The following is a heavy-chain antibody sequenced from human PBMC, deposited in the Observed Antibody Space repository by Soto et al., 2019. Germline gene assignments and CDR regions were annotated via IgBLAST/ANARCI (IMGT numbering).Heavy chain of an antibody. V-gene: IGHV1-69*01. CDR2: IIPMFRTA. Sequence: QVQLVQSGAEVKKTGSSVKVSCRASGGTFSTYAISWVRQAPGQGLEWVGGIIPMFRTANYAQRFQGRVTITADESTTTAYMEQSSLTSEDTAVYYCASGITYYYDRGDYDYPPHLDYWGQGTLVTVSS. CDR3: ASGITYYYDRGDYDYPPHLDY. D-gene: IGHD3-22*01. CDR1: GGTFSTYA. J-gene: IGHJ4*02.